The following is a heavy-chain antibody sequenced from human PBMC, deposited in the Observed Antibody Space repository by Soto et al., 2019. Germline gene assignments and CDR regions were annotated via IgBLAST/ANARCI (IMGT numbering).Heavy chain of an antibody. Sequence: QVQLVQSGAEVNKPGSSVKVSCKASGGNFRSYAFSWVRQAPGQGLEWMGGIIPMSDKADYLQKFQGRVTITADKSTSTVHMELSSLRSEDTAVYYCGRGVVGATSFDSWGQGTLVTVSS. D-gene: IGHD1-26*01. V-gene: IGHV1-69*06. J-gene: IGHJ4*02. CDR3: GRGVVGATSFDS. CDR2: IIPMSDKA. CDR1: GGNFRSYA.